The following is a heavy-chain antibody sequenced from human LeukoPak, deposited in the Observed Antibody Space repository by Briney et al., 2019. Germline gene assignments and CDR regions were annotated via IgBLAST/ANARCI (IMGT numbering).Heavy chain of an antibody. V-gene: IGHV3-30*04. CDR3: ARETWAFDI. Sequence: GGSLRLSCAASGFTFSNYAMHWVRQAPGKGLEWVAVISYDGRNKYYADSVKGRFTISRGNSKNTLYLEMNSLRAEDTAVYYCARETWAFDIWGQGTMVTVSS. CDR1: GFTFSNYA. J-gene: IGHJ3*02. CDR2: ISYDGRNK.